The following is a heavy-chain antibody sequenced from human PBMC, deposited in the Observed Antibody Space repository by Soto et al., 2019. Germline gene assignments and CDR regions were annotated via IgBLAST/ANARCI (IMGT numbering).Heavy chain of an antibody. CDR1: GFTFNSYW. Sequence: PGGSLRLSCAAPGFTFNSYWMHWVRQAPGKGLVWVSRINSDGSTIYYADSVKGRFTISRDNAKNILYLQMNSLRVEDTAMYYCARDPYESSNRDYWGQGTLVTVSS. CDR2: INSDGSTI. J-gene: IGHJ4*02. CDR3: ARDPYESSNRDY. D-gene: IGHD3-22*01. V-gene: IGHV3-74*01.